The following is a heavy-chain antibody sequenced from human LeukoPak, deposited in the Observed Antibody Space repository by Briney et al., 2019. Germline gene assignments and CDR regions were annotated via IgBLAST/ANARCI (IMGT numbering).Heavy chain of an antibody. J-gene: IGHJ3*02. CDR2: IFYGGST. CDR1: GGSISSSSYY. V-gene: IGHV4-39*07. Sequence: SETLSLTCTVSGGSISSSSYYWGWIRQPPGKGLEWIGSIFYGGSTYYNPSLKSRVSISVDTSKNQFSLKLSSVTAADTAIYYCARLKVSYSESFDIWGHGALVAVSS. CDR3: ARLKVSYSESFDI. D-gene: IGHD2-15*01.